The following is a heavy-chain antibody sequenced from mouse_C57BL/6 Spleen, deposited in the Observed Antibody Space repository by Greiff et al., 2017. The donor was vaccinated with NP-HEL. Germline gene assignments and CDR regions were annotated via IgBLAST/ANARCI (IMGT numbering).Heavy chain of an antibody. J-gene: IGHJ3*01. V-gene: IGHV1-81*01. Sequence: VQLVESGAELARPGASVKLSCKASGYTFTSYGISWVKQRTGQGLEWIGEIYPRSGNTYYNEKFKGKATLTADKSSSTAYMELRSLTSEDSAVYFCARGWLLREPWFAYWGQGTLVTVSA. D-gene: IGHD2-3*01. CDR2: IYPRSGNT. CDR3: ARGWLLREPWFAY. CDR1: GYTFTSYG.